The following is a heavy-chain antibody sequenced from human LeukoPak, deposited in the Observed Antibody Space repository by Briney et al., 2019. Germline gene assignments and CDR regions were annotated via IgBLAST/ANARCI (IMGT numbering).Heavy chain of an antibody. CDR3: ARRSPTDWFDP. V-gene: IGHV5-51*01. CDR1: GYMFTSYW. CDR2: IFPGDSDT. Sequence: GESLKISCEASGYMFTSYWIGWVRQMPGKGLEWMGIIFPGDSDTRYSPSFQGQVTILADKSIDTAYLQWSSLKASDTAIYYCARRSPTDWFDPWGQGTLVTVSS. J-gene: IGHJ5*02.